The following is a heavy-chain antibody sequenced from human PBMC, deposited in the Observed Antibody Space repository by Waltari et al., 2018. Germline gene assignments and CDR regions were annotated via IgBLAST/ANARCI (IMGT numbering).Heavy chain of an antibody. CDR3: ARARRYSSSPSDY. V-gene: IGHV3-7*04. J-gene: IGHJ4*02. CDR1: GFTFRSYW. D-gene: IGHD6-6*01. CDR2: IKQDGSEK. Sequence: EVQLVESGGGLVQPGGSLRLSCAASGFTFRSYWMSWVRQAPGKGLEWVANIKQDGSEKYYVDSVKGRFTISRDNAKNSLYLKMNSLRAEDTAVYYCARARRYSSSPSDYWGQGTLVTVSS.